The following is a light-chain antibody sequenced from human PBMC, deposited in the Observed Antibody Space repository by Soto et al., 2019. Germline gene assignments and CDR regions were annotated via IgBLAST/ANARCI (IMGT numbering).Light chain of an antibody. CDR2: DAS. CDR3: QQYSDYSS. Sequence: DIQMTQSPSTLSASIGDRVTITCRASQRINKWLAWHQQKPGKAPKLLIYDASSLQSGVPPRFSGSGSGTEFTLTISSLRPEDFATYYCQQYSDYSSFGHGTKVDIK. V-gene: IGKV1-5*01. J-gene: IGKJ1*01. CDR1: QRINKW.